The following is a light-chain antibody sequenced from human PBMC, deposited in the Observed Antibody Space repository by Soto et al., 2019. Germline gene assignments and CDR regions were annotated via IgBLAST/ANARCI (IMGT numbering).Light chain of an antibody. Sequence: IEVTQSPSSLAASLGDRVTITCRASQTIGTYVNWYRQKSGAAPELLIYDASTLQSGVPSRFSGSGSGTDFTLTISSLQPEDFATYYCQQSFSTPTFGQGTRLEIK. CDR1: QTIGTY. V-gene: IGKV1-39*01. J-gene: IGKJ5*01. CDR2: DAS. CDR3: QQSFSTPT.